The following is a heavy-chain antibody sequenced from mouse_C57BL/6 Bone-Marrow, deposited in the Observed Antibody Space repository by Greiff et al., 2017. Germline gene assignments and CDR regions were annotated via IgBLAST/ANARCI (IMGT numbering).Heavy chain of an antibody. J-gene: IGHJ2*01. Sequence: VQLQQPGAELVKPGASVKLSCKASGYTFTSYWMHWVKQRPGQGLEWIGMIHPNSGSTNYNEKFKSKATLTVDKSSSTAYMQLSSLTSEDSAVYYCARTPPVVANFDDWGQGTTLTVSS. V-gene: IGHV1-64*01. CDR2: IHPNSGST. CDR1: GYTFTSYW. D-gene: IGHD1-1*01. CDR3: ARTPPVVANFDD.